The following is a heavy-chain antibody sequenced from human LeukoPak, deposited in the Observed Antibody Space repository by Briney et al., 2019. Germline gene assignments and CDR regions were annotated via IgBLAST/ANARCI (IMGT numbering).Heavy chain of an antibody. Sequence: RGSLRLSCAASGFTFSSYSMNWVRQAPGKGLEWVSSISGSSTYIYYADSMKGRITISRDNAKNSLYLQMNSLRAEDTAVYYCAREFIVAATTTYYLDYWGQGTLVTVSS. V-gene: IGHV3-21*01. CDR1: GFTFSSYS. CDR3: AREFIVAATTTYYLDY. D-gene: IGHD1-26*01. CDR2: ISGSSTYI. J-gene: IGHJ4*02.